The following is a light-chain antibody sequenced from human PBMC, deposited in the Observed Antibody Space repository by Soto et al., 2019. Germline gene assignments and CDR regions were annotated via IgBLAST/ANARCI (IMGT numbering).Light chain of an antibody. CDR3: QQYYSDPST. CDR2: ASS. J-gene: IGKJ3*01. V-gene: IGKV1-8*01. Sequence: AIRMTQSPSSFSASTGDRVTITCRASQGISSYLAWYQQKPGNAPNPLTYASSTLQSGFPSRFSGSGFGTDFPLTISCLQSEDGATVYCQQYYSDPSTFGPGNKVDIK. CDR1: QGISSY.